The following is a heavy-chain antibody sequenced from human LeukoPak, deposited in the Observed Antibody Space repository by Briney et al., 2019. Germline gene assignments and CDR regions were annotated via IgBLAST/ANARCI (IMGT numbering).Heavy chain of an antibody. CDR1: GGSISSYY. J-gene: IGHJ4*02. D-gene: IGHD3-16*01. CDR3: ARVTVGDYDYVWGSYDGGYFFDY. CDR2: IYYSGST. V-gene: IGHV4-59*01. Sequence: SETLSLTCTVSGGSISSYYWSWVRQPPGKGLEWIGYIYYSGSTNYNPSLKSRVTISVDTSKNQFSLKLSSVTAADTAVYYCARVTVGDYDYVWGSYDGGYFFDYWGQGTLVTVSS.